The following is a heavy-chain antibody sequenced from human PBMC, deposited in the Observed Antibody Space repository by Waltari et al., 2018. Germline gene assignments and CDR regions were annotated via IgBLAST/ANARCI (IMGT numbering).Heavy chain of an antibody. CDR1: GDSVSVNSAAA. CDR3: ARGSSSSFDS. D-gene: IGHD6-13*01. V-gene: IGHV6-1*01. J-gene: IGHJ4*02. Sequence: QVQLQQSGPGLVKPSQTLSLTCAVSGDSVSVNSAAAWNWIRQSPSRGLEWLGRTYYRSKWYSEYAVSVRSRITINPDTSKNQFSLHLNSVTPEDTAVYFCARGSSSSFDSWGQGTLVTVSS. CDR2: TYYRSKWYS.